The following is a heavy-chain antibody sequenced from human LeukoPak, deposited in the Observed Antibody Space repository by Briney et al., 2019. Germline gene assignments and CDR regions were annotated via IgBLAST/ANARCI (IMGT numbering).Heavy chain of an antibody. CDR2: IESDGSST. CDR3: TRGFGSGSSLPFDY. J-gene: IGHJ4*02. CDR1: GLTFSSYW. Sequence: GGSQRLSCVASGLTFSSYWMHWVRQAPGRGLVWVSRIESDGSSTSYADSVKGRFTISRDNAKNTLSLQMSSLRAEDTAVYYCTRGFGSGSSLPFDYWGQGTLVTVAS. D-gene: IGHD3-10*01. V-gene: IGHV3-74*01.